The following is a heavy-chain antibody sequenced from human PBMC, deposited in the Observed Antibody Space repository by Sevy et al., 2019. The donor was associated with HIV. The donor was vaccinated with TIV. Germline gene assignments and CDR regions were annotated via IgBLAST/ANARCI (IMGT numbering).Heavy chain of an antibody. J-gene: IGHJ4*02. CDR3: ARSERARRYCGGDCYPFDY. D-gene: IGHD2-21*02. CDR2: IIPILGIA. V-gene: IGHV1-69*10. CDR1: GGTFSSYA. Sequence: ASVKVSCKASGGTFSSYAISWVRQAPGQGLEWMGGIIPILGIANYAQKFQGRVTITADKSTSTAYMELSSLRSEDTAVYYCARSERARRYCGGDCYPFDYWGQGTLVTVSS.